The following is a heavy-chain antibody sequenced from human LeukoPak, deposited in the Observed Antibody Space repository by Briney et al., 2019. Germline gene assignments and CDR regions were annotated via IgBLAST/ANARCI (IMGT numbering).Heavy chain of an antibody. D-gene: IGHD3-22*01. Sequence: ASVKVSCKASGGTFSSYAISWVRQAPGQGLEWMGGIIPIFGTANYAQKFQGRVTITADESTSTAYMELSSLRSEDTAVYYCARGDQGYYYDSSGTDLDYWGQGTLVTVSS. CDR3: ARGDQGYYYDSSGTDLDY. V-gene: IGHV1-69*13. J-gene: IGHJ4*02. CDR2: IIPIFGTA. CDR1: GGTFSSYA.